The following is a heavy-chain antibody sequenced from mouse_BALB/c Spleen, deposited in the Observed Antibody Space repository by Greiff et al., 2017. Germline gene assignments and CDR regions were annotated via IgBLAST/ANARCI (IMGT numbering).Heavy chain of an antibody. D-gene: IGHD4-1*01. CDR2: ILPGSGST. V-gene: IGHV1-9*01. CDR1: GYTFSSYW. CDR3: ARRLGLYAMDY. J-gene: IGHJ4*01. Sequence: VMLVESGAELMKPGASVKISCKATGYTFSSYWIEWVKQRPGHGLEWIGEILPGSGSTNYNEKFKGKATFTADTSSNTAYMQLSSLTSEDSAVYYCARRLGLYAMDYWGQGTSVTVSS.